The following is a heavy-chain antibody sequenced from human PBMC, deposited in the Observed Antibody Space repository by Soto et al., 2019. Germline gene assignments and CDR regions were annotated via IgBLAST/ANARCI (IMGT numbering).Heavy chain of an antibody. Sequence: QVQLVESGGGVVQPGRSLRLSCAASGFTFSSYAMHWVRQAPGKGLEWVAVISYDGSNKYYADSVKGRFTISRDNSKNTMYLQMNSLRAEDTAVYDCARLYCSGGSCYSDDAFDIWGQGTMVTVSS. CDR2: ISYDGSNK. CDR3: ARLYCSGGSCYSDDAFDI. J-gene: IGHJ3*02. D-gene: IGHD2-15*01. CDR1: GFTFSSYA. V-gene: IGHV3-30-3*01.